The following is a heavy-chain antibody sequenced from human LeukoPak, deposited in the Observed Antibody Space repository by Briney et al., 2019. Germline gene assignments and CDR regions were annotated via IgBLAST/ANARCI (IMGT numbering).Heavy chain of an antibody. Sequence: GGSLRLSCAASGFTFSSYSMNWVRQAPGKGLEWVSSISSSSSYIYYADSVKGRFTISRDNAKNPLYLQMNSLRAEDTAVYYCAKFIAAPFYFDYWGQGTLVTVSS. CDR3: AKFIAAPFYFDY. D-gene: IGHD6-13*01. J-gene: IGHJ4*02. CDR2: ISSSSSYI. V-gene: IGHV3-21*01. CDR1: GFTFSSYS.